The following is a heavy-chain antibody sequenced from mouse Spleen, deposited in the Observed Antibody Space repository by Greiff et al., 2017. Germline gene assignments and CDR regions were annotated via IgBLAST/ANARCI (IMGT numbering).Heavy chain of an antibody. CDR1: GYTFTSYW. Sequence: QVQLQQPGAELVKPGASVKLSCKASGYTFTSYWMHWVKQRPGQGLGWIGMIHPNSGSTNYNEKFKSKATLTVDKSSSTAYMQLSSLTSEDSAVYYCARKGDWDVGGFAYWGQGTLVTVSA. CDR3: ARKGDWDVGGFAY. D-gene: IGHD4-1*01. CDR2: IHPNSGST. J-gene: IGHJ3*01. V-gene: IGHV1-64*01.